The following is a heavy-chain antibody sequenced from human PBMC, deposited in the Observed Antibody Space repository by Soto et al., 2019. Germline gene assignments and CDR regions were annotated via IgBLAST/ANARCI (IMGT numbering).Heavy chain of an antibody. V-gene: IGHV4-59*01. CDR3: ARTVDTTTDYYYYGMDV. J-gene: IGHJ6*02. D-gene: IGHD5-18*01. CDR1: GGSISSYY. CDR2: IYNSGST. Sequence: CTVSGGSISSYYWSWIRQPPGQGLEWIGYIYNSGSTNYNPSLKSRVTISVDTSKNQFSLKLRSVSAADTAVYYCARTVDTTTDYYYYGMDVWGQGTTVTVSS.